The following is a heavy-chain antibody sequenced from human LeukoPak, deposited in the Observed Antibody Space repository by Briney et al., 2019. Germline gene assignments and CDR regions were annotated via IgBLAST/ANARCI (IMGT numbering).Heavy chain of an antibody. Sequence: PGGSLRLSCAASGFTFSSSAMSWLRQAPGKGLEWVSAINGGGGSTDYADSVKGRFAISRDNSKNKLSLQMNSLRAEDTAVYSCATAPGGIVGSWGQGTLVTVSP. CDR2: INGGGGST. V-gene: IGHV3-23*01. CDR1: GFTFSSSA. D-gene: IGHD3-16*01. CDR3: ATAPGGIVGS. J-gene: IGHJ5*01.